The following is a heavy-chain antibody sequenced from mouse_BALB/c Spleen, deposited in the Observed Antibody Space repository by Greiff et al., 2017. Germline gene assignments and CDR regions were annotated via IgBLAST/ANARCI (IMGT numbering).Heavy chain of an antibody. Sequence: EVQRVESGGGLVKPGGSLKLSCAASGFTFSSYTMSWVRQTPEKRLEWVATISSGGSYTYYPDSVKGRFTISRDNAKNTLYLQMSSLKSEDTAMYYGTRDSYYGNSGYFDYWGQGTTLTVSS. CDR3: TRDSYYGNSGYFDY. CDR1: GFTFSSYT. J-gene: IGHJ2*01. V-gene: IGHV5-6-4*01. CDR2: ISSGGSYT. D-gene: IGHD2-10*01.